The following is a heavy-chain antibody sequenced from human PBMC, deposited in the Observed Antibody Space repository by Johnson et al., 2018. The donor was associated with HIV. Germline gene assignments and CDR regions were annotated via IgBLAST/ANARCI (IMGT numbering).Heavy chain of an antibody. CDR2: ISWDGGST. D-gene: IGHD2-15*01. CDR1: GFTFDDYT. J-gene: IGHJ3*02. CDR3: AKGLVGAASRDAFDI. Sequence: VQLVESGGVVVQPGGSLRLSCAASGFTFDDYTMHWVRQAPGKGLEWVSLISWDGGSTYYADSVKGRFTISRDNSKNSLYLQMNSLRAEDTAVYYCAKGLVGAASRDAFDIWGQGTMVTVSS. V-gene: IGHV3-43D*03.